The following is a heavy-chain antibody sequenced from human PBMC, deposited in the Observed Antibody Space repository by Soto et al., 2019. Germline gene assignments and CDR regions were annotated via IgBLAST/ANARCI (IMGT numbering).Heavy chain of an antibody. CDR3: ARAPYSSSSFFFDY. CDR2: VHPSGGNT. V-gene: IGHV1-46*01. Sequence: GASVKVSCKASGYSFTAYFMHWVRQAPGQGLEWMGIVHPSGGNTNYAQKFQGRVTMTWDTSTTTVYMELSSLRSDDTAAYYCARAPYSSSSFFFDYWGQGTPVTVSS. J-gene: IGHJ4*02. CDR1: GYSFTAYF. D-gene: IGHD6-6*01.